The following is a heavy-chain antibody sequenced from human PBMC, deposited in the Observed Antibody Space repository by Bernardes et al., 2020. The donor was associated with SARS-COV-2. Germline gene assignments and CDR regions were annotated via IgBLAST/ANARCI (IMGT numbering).Heavy chain of an antibody. J-gene: IGHJ6*03. D-gene: IGHD3-3*01. CDR1: GGSISSYY. Sequence: ETLSLTCTVSGGSISSYYWSWIRQPPGKGLEWIGYIYYSGSTNYNPSLKSRVTISVDTSKNQFSLKLSSVTAADTAVYYCARADGDGTIFGVAWDYYYMDVWGKGTTVTVSS. CDR3: ARADGDGTIFGVAWDYYYMDV. CDR2: IYYSGST. V-gene: IGHV4-59*01.